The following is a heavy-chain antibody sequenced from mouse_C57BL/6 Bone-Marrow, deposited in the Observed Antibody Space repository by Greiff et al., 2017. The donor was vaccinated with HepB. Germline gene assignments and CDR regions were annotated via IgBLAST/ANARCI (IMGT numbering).Heavy chain of an antibody. Sequence: VQLQESGAELVRPGASVTLSCKASGYTFTDYEMHWVKQTPVHGLEWIGAIDPETGGTAYNQKFKGKAILTADKSSSTAYMELRSLTSEDSAVYYCTTYGSAMDYWGQGTSVTVSS. V-gene: IGHV1-15*01. D-gene: IGHD1-1*01. CDR3: TTYGSAMDY. CDR1: GYTFTDYE. CDR2: IDPETGGT. J-gene: IGHJ4*01.